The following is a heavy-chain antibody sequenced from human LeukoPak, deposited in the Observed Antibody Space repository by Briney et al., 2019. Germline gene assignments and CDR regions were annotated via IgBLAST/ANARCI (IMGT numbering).Heavy chain of an antibody. CDR1: GFTLSSYS. CDR3: ARDLLGGSALYYFDY. Sequence: GGSLRLSCAASGFTLSSYSMNWVRQAPGKGLEWVSSISSSSSYIYYADSVKGRFTISRDNAKNSLYLQMNSLRAEDTAVYYCARDLLGGSALYYFDYWGQGTLVTVSS. V-gene: IGHV3-21*01. D-gene: IGHD2-15*01. J-gene: IGHJ4*02. CDR2: ISSSSSYI.